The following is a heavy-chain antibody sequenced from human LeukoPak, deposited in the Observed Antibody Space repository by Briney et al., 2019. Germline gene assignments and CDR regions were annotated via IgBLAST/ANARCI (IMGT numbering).Heavy chain of an antibody. J-gene: IGHJ6*03. Sequence: SETLSLTCSVSGGLITSTIHYWAWIRQPPGQGLEWIASIYYNGITYYNASLESRVTMSVDTSRNQFSLRLSSVTAADTAVYYCARLWESYYYYMDVWGKGTTVTVSS. V-gene: IGHV4-39*01. CDR3: ARLWESYYYYMDV. CDR2: IYYNGIT. CDR1: GGLITSTIHY. D-gene: IGHD1-26*01.